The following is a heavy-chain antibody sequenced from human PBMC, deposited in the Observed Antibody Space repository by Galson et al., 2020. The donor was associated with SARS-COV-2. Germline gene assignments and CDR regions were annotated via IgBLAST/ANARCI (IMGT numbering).Heavy chain of an antibody. D-gene: IGHD3-3*01. CDR1: GFTFSSYE. Sequence: GGSLRLSSAASGFTFSSYEMNWVRQAPGKGLERVSYISSSGSTIYYADSVKGRFTISRDNAKNSLYLQMNSLRAEDTSVYYCARGTTDSFWTHGLNAYYYYGIDGWGHGTRVTVSS. J-gene: IGHJ6*02. CDR3: ARGTTDSFWTHGLNAYYYYGIDG. CDR2: ISSSGSTI. V-gene: IGHV3-48*03.